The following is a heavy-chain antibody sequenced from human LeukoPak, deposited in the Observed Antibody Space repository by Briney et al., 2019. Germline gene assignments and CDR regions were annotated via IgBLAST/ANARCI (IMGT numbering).Heavy chain of an antibody. Sequence: PGGSLRLSCAASGFTFSSYWMSWVRQAPGKGLKWVANIKEDGSEKYYMDSVKGRFTISRDNAKNSLYLQMNSLRAEDTAVYYCGTTVTTGRRYWGQGTLVTVSS. D-gene: IGHD4-17*01. CDR1: GFTFSSYW. CDR3: GTTVTTGRRY. CDR2: IKEDGSEK. J-gene: IGHJ4*02. V-gene: IGHV3-7*01.